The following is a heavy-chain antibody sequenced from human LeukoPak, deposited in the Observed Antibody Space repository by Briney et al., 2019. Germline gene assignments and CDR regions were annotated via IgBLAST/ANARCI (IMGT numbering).Heavy chain of an antibody. D-gene: IGHD1-1*01. CDR2: IVSETVGGRT. CDR3: ATSITTPGAFDI. Sequence: WIRQPPGKGLEWVARIVSETVGGRTDYAASVKGRFTISRDDSKSTLFLQMSSLKIEDTAVYYCATSITTPGAFDIWGQGVLVTVSS. V-gene: IGHV3-15*04. J-gene: IGHJ4*02.